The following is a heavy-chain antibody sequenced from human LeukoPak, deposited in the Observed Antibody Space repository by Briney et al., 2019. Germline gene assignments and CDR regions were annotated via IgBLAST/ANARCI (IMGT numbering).Heavy chain of an antibody. D-gene: IGHD2-15*01. V-gene: IGHV3-30-3*01. Sequence: GRSLRLSCAASGFTFSSYAMHWVRQAPGKGLEWVAVISYDGSNKYYADSVKGRFTNSRDNSKNTLYLQMNSLRAEDTAVYYCARDAFLCSGGSCYFYYYYYGMDVWGQGTTVTVSS. CDR2: ISYDGSNK. J-gene: IGHJ6*02. CDR3: ARDAFLCSGGSCYFYYYYYGMDV. CDR1: GFTFSSYA.